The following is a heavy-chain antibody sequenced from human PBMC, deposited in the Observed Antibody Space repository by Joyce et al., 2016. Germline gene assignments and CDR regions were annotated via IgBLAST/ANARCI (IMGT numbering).Heavy chain of an antibody. Sequence: QVQLQESGPRLVKPSQTLSLTCTVSGGSIGSGAYYLSWIRQPGGKGLEWIGRLYAGGGTKYNPSLESRVTISLDTSKNQFSLNLNSVTAADTAVYYCAREVLGGYDSEFDYWGQGTPVTVSS. V-gene: IGHV4-61*02. J-gene: IGHJ4*02. D-gene: IGHD5-12*01. CDR2: LYAGGGT. CDR1: GGSIGSGAYY. CDR3: AREVLGGYDSEFDY.